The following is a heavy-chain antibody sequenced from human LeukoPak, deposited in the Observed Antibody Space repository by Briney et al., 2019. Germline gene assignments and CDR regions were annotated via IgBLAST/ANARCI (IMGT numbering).Heavy chain of an antibody. CDR1: GGSISSYY. Sequence: SETLSLTCTVSGGSISSYYWSWIRQPPGKGLEWIGCIYYSGSTNYNPSLKSRVTISVDTSKNQFSLKLSSVTAADTAVYYCARLAPYYGMDVWGQGTTVTVSS. CDR2: IYYSGST. CDR3: ARLAPYYGMDV. J-gene: IGHJ6*02. V-gene: IGHV4-59*08.